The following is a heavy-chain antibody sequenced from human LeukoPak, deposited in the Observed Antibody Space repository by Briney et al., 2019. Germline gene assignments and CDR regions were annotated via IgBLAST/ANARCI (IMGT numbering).Heavy chain of an antibody. J-gene: IGHJ6*02. Sequence: SETLSLTCAVSGGSISSYYWSWIRQPPGKGLEWIGYIYHSGNTYYNPSLKSRVTISIHNSKNQFSLKVNSVTAADTAVYYCARDRNYYDSSGPPYYYSALDVWGQGTTVTVSS. CDR2: IYHSGNT. V-gene: IGHV4-59*01. CDR1: GGSISSYY. D-gene: IGHD3-22*01. CDR3: ARDRNYYDSSGPPYYYSALDV.